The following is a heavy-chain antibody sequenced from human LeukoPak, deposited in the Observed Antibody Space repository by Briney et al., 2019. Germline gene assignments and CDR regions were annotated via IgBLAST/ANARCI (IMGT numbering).Heavy chain of an antibody. CDR3: ARQAGGMIVVVITTLGAYNWFDP. Sequence: PSETLSLTCTVSGGSISSRPYYWGWVRQPPGKGLEWIGTISYSGTTYYSPSLKSRVTISVDTSKNQFSLKLSSVTAADTAVYYCARQAGGMIVVVITTLGAYNWFDPWGQGTLVTVSS. D-gene: IGHD3-22*01. CDR2: ISYSGTT. J-gene: IGHJ5*02. CDR1: GGSISSRPYY. V-gene: IGHV4-39*01.